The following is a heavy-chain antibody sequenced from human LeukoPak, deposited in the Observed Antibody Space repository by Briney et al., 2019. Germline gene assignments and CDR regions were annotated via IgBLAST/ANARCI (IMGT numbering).Heavy chain of an antibody. J-gene: IGHJ2*01. CDR2: IYYSGST. CDR3: ARAPRGYSYGVTPDWYFDL. CDR1: GGSISSYY. V-gene: IGHV4-59*01. Sequence: PSETPSLTCTVYGGSISSYYWSWIWQPPGKGMEWIGYIYYSGSTNYNPSLKSRVTISVDTSKNQFSLKLSSVTAADTAVYYCARAPRGYSYGVTPDWYFDLWGRGTLVTVSS. D-gene: IGHD5-18*01.